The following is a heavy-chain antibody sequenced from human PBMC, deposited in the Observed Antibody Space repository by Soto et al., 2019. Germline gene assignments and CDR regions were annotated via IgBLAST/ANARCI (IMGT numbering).Heavy chain of an antibody. J-gene: IGHJ6*02. CDR2: IIPIFGTA. CDR1: GGTFSGYA. Sequence: VASVKVSCKASGGTFSGYAISWVRQAPGQGLEWMGGIIPIFGTANYAQKFQGRVTITADESTSTAYMELSSLRSEDTAVYYCARGQGTTHYYGIDVWGQGTTVTVYS. CDR3: ARGQGTTHYYGIDV. D-gene: IGHD1-1*01. V-gene: IGHV1-69*13.